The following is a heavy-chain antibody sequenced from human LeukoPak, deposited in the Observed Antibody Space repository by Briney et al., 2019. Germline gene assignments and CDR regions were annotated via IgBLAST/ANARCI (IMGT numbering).Heavy chain of an antibody. D-gene: IGHD2-2*01. V-gene: IGHV1-2*02. J-gene: IGHJ5*02. Sequence: GASVKVSCKASGYTFTGYYMHWVRQAPGQGLEWMGWINPNSGGTNYAQKFQGRVTMTRDTSISTAYMELSRLRSDDTAVYYCARDKESTSCYAGCRWFDPWGQGTLVTVSS. CDR3: ARDKESTSCYAGCRWFDP. CDR2: INPNSGGT. CDR1: GYTFTGYY.